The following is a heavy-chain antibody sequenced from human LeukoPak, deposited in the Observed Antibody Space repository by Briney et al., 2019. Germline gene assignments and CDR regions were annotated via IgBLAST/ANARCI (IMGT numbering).Heavy chain of an antibody. J-gene: IGHJ4*02. D-gene: IGHD3-16*01. CDR2: ISGLSTHI. Sequence: GGSLRLSCAASGFTFSDYDMNWVRQAPGKGLEWVSSISGLSTHIYYGDSVKGRFSISRDSAKNSVYLQMNSLGVEDTAIYYCGRAFPPLRTSSAGDLWGQGILVTVSS. CDR3: GRAFPPLRTSSAGDL. V-gene: IGHV3-69-1*02. CDR1: GFTFSDYD.